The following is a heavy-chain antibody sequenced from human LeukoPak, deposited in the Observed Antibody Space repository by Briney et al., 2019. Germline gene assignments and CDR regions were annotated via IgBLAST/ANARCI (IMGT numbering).Heavy chain of an antibody. CDR1: GYTFTSYF. CDR3: ASTAAAGKEFDY. V-gene: IGHV1-2*02. D-gene: IGHD6-13*01. J-gene: IGHJ4*02. CDR2: INLNSGGT. Sequence: ASVKLSFKASGYTFTSYFMHWGRHAPGQGLGVMGWINLNSGGTNYAQKFQGRVTMTRDTSISTAYMELSSLRSDDTAVFYCASTAAAGKEFDYWGQGTLVTVSS.